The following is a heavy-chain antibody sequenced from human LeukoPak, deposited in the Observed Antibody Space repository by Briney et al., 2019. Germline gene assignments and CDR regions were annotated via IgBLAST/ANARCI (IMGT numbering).Heavy chain of an antibody. J-gene: IGHJ4*02. CDR1: GFTFSSYG. Sequence: GGSLRLSCAASGFTFSSYGVHWVRQAPGKGLEWVAVISYDGSYKYYADSVKGRFTISRDNSKNTLYLQMNSLRAEDTAVYYCAKADHQLPLDYWGQGTLVTVSS. CDR3: AKADHQLPLDY. CDR2: ISYDGSYK. V-gene: IGHV3-30*18. D-gene: IGHD2-2*01.